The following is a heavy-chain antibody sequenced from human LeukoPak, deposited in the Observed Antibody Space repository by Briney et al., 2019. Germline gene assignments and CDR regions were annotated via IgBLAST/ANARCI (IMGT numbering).Heavy chain of an antibody. D-gene: IGHD3-22*01. Sequence: TLSLTCTVSGGSVNSGNYYWTWLRQPAGKPLEYIGRMYTSGSTNYNPSLKSRVTVSRDVSKNQFSLKLNSVTAADTAVYYCAAMIGYFDYWGQGTVVTVSS. V-gene: IGHV4-61*02. CDR2: MYTSGST. CDR3: AAMIGYFDY. CDR1: GGSVNSGNYY. J-gene: IGHJ4*02.